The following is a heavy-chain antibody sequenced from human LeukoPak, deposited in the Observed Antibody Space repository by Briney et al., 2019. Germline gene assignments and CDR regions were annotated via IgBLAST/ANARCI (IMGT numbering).Heavy chain of an antibody. J-gene: IGHJ4*02. CDR2: IKRDGSEK. CDR1: GFTFSSHW. D-gene: IGHD5-18*01. Sequence: PGGSLRLSCAPSGFTFSSHWMSWVRQAPGEGLECVANIKRDGSEKYHVDSVKGRFTISRDNAKNSLYLQMNRLRDEDTAVYYCAREGYISGYGVIDYWGQGTLVTVSS. V-gene: IGHV3-7*01. CDR3: AREGYISGYGVIDY.